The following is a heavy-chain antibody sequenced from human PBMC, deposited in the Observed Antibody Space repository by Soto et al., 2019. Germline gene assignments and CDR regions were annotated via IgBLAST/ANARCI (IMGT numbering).Heavy chain of an antibody. CDR3: AADREYYDSSCYPPRYYFDY. Sequence: ASVKVSCKASGFTFTSSAVQWVRQARGQRLEWIGWIVVGSGNTNYAQKFQERVTITRDMSTSTAYMELSSLRSEDTAVYYCAADREYYDSSCYPPRYYFDYWGQGTLVTVSS. CDR1: GFTFTSSA. D-gene: IGHD3-22*01. J-gene: IGHJ4*02. CDR2: IVVGSGNT. V-gene: IGHV1-58*01.